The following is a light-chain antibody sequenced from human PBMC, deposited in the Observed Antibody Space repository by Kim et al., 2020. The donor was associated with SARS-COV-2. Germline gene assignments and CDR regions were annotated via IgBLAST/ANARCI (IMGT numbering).Light chain of an antibody. CDR1: QSFFFNNKNY. Sequence: DIVMTQSPDSLAVSLGERATINCTSSQSFFFNNKNYLAWYQHKSRHPPKLLIYWASTRESGVPDRFSGSGSGTDFTLTISTLQAEDVAVYYCQQYYSTPYTFGQGTKLEI. J-gene: IGKJ2*01. CDR3: QQYYSTPYT. V-gene: IGKV4-1*01. CDR2: WAS.